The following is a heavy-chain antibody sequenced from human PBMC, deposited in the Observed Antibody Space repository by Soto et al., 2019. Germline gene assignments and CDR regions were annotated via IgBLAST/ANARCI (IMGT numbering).Heavy chain of an antibody. D-gene: IGHD1-26*01. CDR1: GGTFSMYA. V-gene: IGHV1-69*12. CDR3: ARWVSGSYTSGVWGFDY. J-gene: IGHJ4*02. Sequence: QVQLVQSGAEVKKPGSSVKVSCKASGGTFSMYAINWVRQAPGQGLEWTGEIIPFFGTADFAQKFQGRVSITADESTSTAYMELSSLRSEDTAVYYCARWVSGSYTSGVWGFDYWGQGTLVTVSS. CDR2: IIPFFGTA.